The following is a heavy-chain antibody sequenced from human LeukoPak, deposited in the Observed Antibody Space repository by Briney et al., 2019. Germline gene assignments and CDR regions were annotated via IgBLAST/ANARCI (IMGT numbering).Heavy chain of an antibody. V-gene: IGHV3-23*01. CDR3: AKGARITMIVVVIQVSYFDY. CDR2: ISGSGGST. CDR1: GFTFSSYA. J-gene: IGHJ4*02. D-gene: IGHD3-22*01. Sequence: GGSLRLSCAASGFTFSSYAMSWVRQAPGKGLEWVSAISGSGGSTYYADSVKGRFTISRDNSKNTLYLQMNSLRAEDTAVYYCAKGARITMIVVVIQVSYFDYWGQGTLVTVSS.